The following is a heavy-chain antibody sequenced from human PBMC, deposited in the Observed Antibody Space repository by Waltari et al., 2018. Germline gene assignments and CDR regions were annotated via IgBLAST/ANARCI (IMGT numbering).Heavy chain of an antibody. V-gene: IGHV3-53*02. Sequence: EVQLVETGGGSIQPGGSLRLSCAASGPTVSNTYMRWVRQAPGKGLEGVSVIYSGGTTHYADSVKGRFTISRDSFKNTLYLQMNSLRAEDTAVYYCATSPNRSFWGPGTLVTVSS. CDR3: ATSPNRSF. CDR1: GPTVSNTY. J-gene: IGHJ1*01. D-gene: IGHD2-8*01. CDR2: IYSGGTT.